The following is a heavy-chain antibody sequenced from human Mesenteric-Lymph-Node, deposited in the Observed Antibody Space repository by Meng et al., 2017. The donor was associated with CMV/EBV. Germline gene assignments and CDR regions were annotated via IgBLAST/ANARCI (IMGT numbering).Heavy chain of an antibody. V-gene: IGHV1-18*04. D-gene: IGHD2-2*01. CDR1: YTFTSYG. J-gene: IGHJ4*02. CDR3: ARDRKDCSSTSCLIDY. CDR2: ISAYNGNT. Sequence: YTFTSYGISWVRQAPGQGLEWMGWISAYNGNTNYAQKLQGRVTMTTDTSTSTAYMELRSLRSDDTAVYYCARDRKDCSSTSCLIDYWGQGTLVTVSS.